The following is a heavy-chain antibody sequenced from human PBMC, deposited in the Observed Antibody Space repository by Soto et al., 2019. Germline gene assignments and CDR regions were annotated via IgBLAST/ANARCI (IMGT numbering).Heavy chain of an antibody. J-gene: IGHJ1*01. Sequence: PSGTLSLTCTVSGGSISSYYCSWILQPPGKGLEWIGYKSYSGSTNYNPSLKSRVTISVDTSKNQFSLKLNAVTAADTAVYYCARGLAHYGDPEYFQNWGHRTLVTVS. CDR3: ARGLAHYGDPEYFQN. V-gene: IGHV4-59*01. D-gene: IGHD4-17*01. CDR1: GGSISSYY. CDR2: KSYSGST.